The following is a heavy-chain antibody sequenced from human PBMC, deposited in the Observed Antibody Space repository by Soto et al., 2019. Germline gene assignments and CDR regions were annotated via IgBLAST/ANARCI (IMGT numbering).Heavy chain of an antibody. V-gene: IGHV3-23*01. CDR3: AKNSGWFNT. J-gene: IGHJ5*02. D-gene: IGHD3-10*01. CDR2: ISGSGELT. Sequence: GSLRLSCAASGFPFSSTDMTWVRQAPGKGLEWVSTISGSGELTCYADSVKGRFTISRDNSMNTVYLRMNSLRADDTALYYCAKNSGWFNTWGQGALVTVSS. CDR1: GFPFSSTD.